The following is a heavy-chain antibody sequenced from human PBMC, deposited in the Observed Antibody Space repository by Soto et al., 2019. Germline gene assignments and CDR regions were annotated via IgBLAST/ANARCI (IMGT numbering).Heavy chain of an antibody. Sequence: QLQLQESGPGLVKPSETLSLTCNVSGVSISDTSYYWGWIRQPPGKGLEWIGTVYFNGKTFYNPSLKSRLTISVDRSTNQISLRLTSVTDADTAVYYCARQASYWGQGTLVAVSS. CDR2: VYFNGKT. J-gene: IGHJ4*02. CDR3: ARQASY. V-gene: IGHV4-39*01. CDR1: GVSISDTSYY.